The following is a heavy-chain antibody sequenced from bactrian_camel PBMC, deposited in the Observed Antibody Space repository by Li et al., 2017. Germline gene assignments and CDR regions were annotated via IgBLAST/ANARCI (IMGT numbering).Heavy chain of an antibody. V-gene: IGHV3S53*01. CDR1: ESTYRSIC. Sequence: HVQLVESGRGSVQAGGSLTLSCTASESTYRSICMAWFRQAPGKEREAVASINSDGNIEYGDSVLGRFTISKDNIKNTLYLQMNNLKPEDSAMYYCAAEFGGGTWYVCLKRSAFNYRGQGTQVTVS. D-gene: IGHD6*01. J-gene: IGHJ4*01. CDR2: INSDGNI. CDR3: AAEFGGGTWYVCLKRSAFNY.